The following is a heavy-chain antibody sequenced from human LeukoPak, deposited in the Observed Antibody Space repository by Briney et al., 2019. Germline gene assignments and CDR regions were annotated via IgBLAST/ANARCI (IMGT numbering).Heavy chain of an antibody. D-gene: IGHD3-10*01. CDR3: AKSPYYYGSWSWQAYYYYGMDV. Sequence: GSSVRVSYKASGRTFISYAISWVRQAPGQGLEWMGRIIPILGIANYAQKFQGRVTITADKSTSTAYMELSSLRSEYTAVYYCAKSPYYYGSWSWQAYYYYGMDVWGQGTPGTVSP. CDR2: IIPILGIA. J-gene: IGHJ6*01. V-gene: IGHV1-69*04. CDR1: GRTFISYA.